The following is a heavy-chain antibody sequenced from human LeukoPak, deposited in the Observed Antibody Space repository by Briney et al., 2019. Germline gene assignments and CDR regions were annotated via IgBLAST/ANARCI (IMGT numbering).Heavy chain of an antibody. CDR3: AELGITMIGGV. CDR1: GFTFSSYE. J-gene: IGHJ6*04. V-gene: IGHV3-48*03. Sequence: GGSLRLSCAASGFTFSSYEMNWVRPAPGKVLEWVSYISSSGSNIYYADSVKGRFTISRDNAKNSLYLQMNSLRAEDTAVYYCAELGITMIGGVWGKGTTVTISS. D-gene: IGHD3-10*02. CDR2: ISSSGSNI.